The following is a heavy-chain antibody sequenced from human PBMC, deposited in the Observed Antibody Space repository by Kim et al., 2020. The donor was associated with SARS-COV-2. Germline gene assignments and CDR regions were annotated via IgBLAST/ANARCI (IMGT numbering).Heavy chain of an antibody. V-gene: IGHV7-4-1*02. CDR1: GYTFNSYA. J-gene: IGHJ4*02. CDR2: INTNTGNP. D-gene: IGHD3-3*01. CDR3: ARTLNYDFLSGYFDY. Sequence: ASVKVSCKASGYTFNSYAMNWVRQAPGQGLEWMGWINTNTGNPTYAQGFTGRFVFSLDTSVSTAYLQISSLKAEDTAVYYCARTLNYDFLSGYFDYWGQGTLVTVSS.